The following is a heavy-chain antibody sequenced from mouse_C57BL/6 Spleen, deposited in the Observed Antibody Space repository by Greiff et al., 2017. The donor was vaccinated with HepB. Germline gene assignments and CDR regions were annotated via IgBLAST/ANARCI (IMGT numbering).Heavy chain of an antibody. CDR3: ARGDDYGSYAMDY. CDR2: IDPSDSET. CDR1: GYTFTSYW. D-gene: IGHD2-4*01. Sequence: QVQLQQPGAELVRPGSSVKLSCKASGYTFTSYWMHWVKQRPIQGLEWIGNIDPSDSETHYNQKFKDKATLTVDKSSSTADMQLSSLTSEDSAVYYCARGDDYGSYAMDYWGQGTSVTVSS. V-gene: IGHV1-52*01. J-gene: IGHJ4*01.